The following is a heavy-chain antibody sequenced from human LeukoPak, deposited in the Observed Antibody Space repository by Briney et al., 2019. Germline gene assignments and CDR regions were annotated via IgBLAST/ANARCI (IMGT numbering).Heavy chain of an antibody. Sequence: GGSLRLSCAASGFTFSSYSMNWVRQAPGKGLEWVSSISSSSSYIYYADSVKGRFTISRDNSKNTLYLQMNSLRAEDTAIYYCAKNGDRGAYCTGGTCYPYFYYYMDVWGKGTTVTI. CDR3: AKNGDRGAYCTGGTCYPYFYYYMDV. V-gene: IGHV3-21*04. CDR1: GFTFSSYS. CDR2: ISSSSSYI. J-gene: IGHJ6*03. D-gene: IGHD2-15*01.